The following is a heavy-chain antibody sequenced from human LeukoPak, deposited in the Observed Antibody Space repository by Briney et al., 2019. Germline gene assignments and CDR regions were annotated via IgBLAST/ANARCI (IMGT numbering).Heavy chain of an antibody. J-gene: IGHJ3*02. CDR2: ISSDGTNT. D-gene: IGHD3-10*01. CDR1: GFTFSSHW. V-gene: IGHV3-74*01. CDR3: ARTSSITYDAFDI. Sequence: GGSLRLSCAASGFTFSSHWMHLVRQAPGKGLVWVSRISSDGTNTNYADSVKGRFTISRDNAKNTLYLQMNSLRAEDTAVYYCARTSSITYDAFDIWGQGTMVTVSS.